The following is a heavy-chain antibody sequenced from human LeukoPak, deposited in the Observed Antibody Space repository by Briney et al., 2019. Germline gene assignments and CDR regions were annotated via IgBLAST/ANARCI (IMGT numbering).Heavy chain of an antibody. CDR2: INPSGGIT. Sequence: ASVKVSCKASGYTFTSYYMHWVRQAPGQGLEWMGIINPSGGITTYAQKFQGRVTMTMDTSTSTAYMELRSLRSDDTAVYYCARDRTYYYDSSGYYAYPRFDYWGQGTLVTVSS. D-gene: IGHD3-22*01. CDR3: ARDRTYYYDSSGYYAYPRFDY. CDR1: GYTFTSYY. V-gene: IGHV1-46*01. J-gene: IGHJ4*02.